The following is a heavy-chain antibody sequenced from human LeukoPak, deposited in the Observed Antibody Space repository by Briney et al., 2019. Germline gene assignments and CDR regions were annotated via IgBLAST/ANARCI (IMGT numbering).Heavy chain of an antibody. CDR1: GFVFSTYT. D-gene: IGHD3-3*01. J-gene: IGHJ4*02. V-gene: IGHV3-30*02. Sequence: PGGSLRLSCAASGFVFSTYTMSWVRQAPGKGLEWVAFIRYDGSNKYYADSVKGRFTISRDNSKNTLYLQMNSLRAEDTAVYYCAKTSGIFWSGYYSADHFDYWGQGTLVTVSS. CDR2: IRYDGSNK. CDR3: AKTSGIFWSGYYSADHFDY.